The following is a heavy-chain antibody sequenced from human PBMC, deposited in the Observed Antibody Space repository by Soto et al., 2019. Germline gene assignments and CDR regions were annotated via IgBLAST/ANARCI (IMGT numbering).Heavy chain of an antibody. CDR2: INHSGSS. V-gene: IGHV4-34*01. CDR3: ARMAGPWYFDL. J-gene: IGHJ2*01. CDR1: GGSFSGFY. Sequence: PSDTLSLTCAVHGGSFSGFYWTWIRQPPGKGLEWIGEINHSGSSNYNPPPKSRVTMSLDTSRNQLSLSLNSVTAADTAVYYCARMAGPWYFDLWGRGTLVTVSS.